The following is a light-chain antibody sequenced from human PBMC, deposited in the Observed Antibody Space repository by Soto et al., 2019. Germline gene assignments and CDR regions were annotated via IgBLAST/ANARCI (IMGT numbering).Light chain of an antibody. Sequence: DIQVTQSPSSLSASVGDTVTITCRTTENINNYLSWYQQKPGKAPTVLIYTASTLMTGVPSRFSGSGSGTDFTLTITGLRPEDFVTYYCQQTYSMPLTFGGGTKVDTK. CDR3: QQTYSMPLT. V-gene: IGKV1-39*01. J-gene: IGKJ4*01. CDR2: TAS. CDR1: ENINNY.